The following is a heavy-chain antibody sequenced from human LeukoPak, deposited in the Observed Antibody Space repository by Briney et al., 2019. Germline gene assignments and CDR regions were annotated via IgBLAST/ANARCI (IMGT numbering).Heavy chain of an antibody. J-gene: IGHJ4*02. D-gene: IGHD3-22*01. CDR1: GYTFTSYG. CDR3: ARDRRRYYDSSGYLQFDY. V-gene: IGHV1-18*01. Sequence: ASVKVSCKASGYTFTSYGISWVRQAPGQGLEWMGWISAYNGNTNYAQKLQGRVTMTTDTSTSTAYMELRSLRSDDTAVYYCARDRRRYYDSSGYLQFDYWGQGTLVPVSS. CDR2: ISAYNGNT.